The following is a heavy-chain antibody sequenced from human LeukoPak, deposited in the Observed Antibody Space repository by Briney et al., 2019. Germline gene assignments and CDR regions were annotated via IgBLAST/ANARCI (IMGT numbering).Heavy chain of an antibody. D-gene: IGHD6-13*01. Sequence: PGGSLRLSCAASGFTFSRYAMSWVRQAPGKGLEWVSAISGSGGSPYYADSVKGRLTISRDNSKNTLYLQMSSLRAEDTAIYYCARDRGRRAAAGYDYWGQGTLVTVSS. CDR2: ISGSGGSP. CDR3: ARDRGRRAAAGYDY. CDR1: GFTFSRYA. V-gene: IGHV3-23*01. J-gene: IGHJ4*02.